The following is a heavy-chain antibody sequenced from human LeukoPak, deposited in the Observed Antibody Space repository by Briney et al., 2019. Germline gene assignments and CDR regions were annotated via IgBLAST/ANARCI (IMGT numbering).Heavy chain of an antibody. CDR1: GFTFSSYS. J-gene: IGHJ4*02. CDR3: AKDRSSWYYPFDS. CDR2: ISGGGHNS. D-gene: IGHD6-13*01. V-gene: IGHV3-23*01. Sequence: GGSLRLSCAASGFTFSSYSMNWVRQAPGKGLEWVSVISGGGHNSYYADSVRGRFTISRDNSKNTVYLQMNSLRVEDAAVYYCAKDRSSWYYPFDSWGQGSLVTVSS.